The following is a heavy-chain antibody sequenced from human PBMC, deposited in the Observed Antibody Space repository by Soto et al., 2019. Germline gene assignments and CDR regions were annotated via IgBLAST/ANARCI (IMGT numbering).Heavy chain of an antibody. V-gene: IGHV5-51*01. Sequence: GESLKISFKGSGYSFTSYLIGWVRQMPGKGLEWMGIIYPGDSDTRYSPSFQGQVTISADKSISTAYLQWSSLKASDTAMYYCASDSVAGTSTFDYCGQGTLVTVSS. D-gene: IGHD6-19*01. CDR2: IYPGDSDT. J-gene: IGHJ4*02. CDR3: ASDSVAGTSTFDY. CDR1: GYSFTSYL.